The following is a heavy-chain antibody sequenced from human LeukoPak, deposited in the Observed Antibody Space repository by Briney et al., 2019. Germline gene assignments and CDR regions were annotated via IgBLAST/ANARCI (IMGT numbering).Heavy chain of an antibody. Sequence: GASVKVSCKASGYTFTSYAMNWVRQAPGQGLEWMGWINTNTGNPTYAQGFTGRFVFSLDTSVSTAYLQISSLKAEDTAVFYCARTTVTYYYYMDAGGKGPRSPSP. V-gene: IGHV7-4-1*02. J-gene: IGHJ6*03. CDR2: INTNTGNP. CDR1: GYTFTSYA. D-gene: IGHD4-17*01. CDR3: ARTTVTYYYYMDA.